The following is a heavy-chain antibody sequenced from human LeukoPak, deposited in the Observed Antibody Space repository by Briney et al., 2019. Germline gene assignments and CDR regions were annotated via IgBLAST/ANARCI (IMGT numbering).Heavy chain of an antibody. CDR2: INPSGGST. CDR3: ARWGHGSSLVYYFDY. D-gene: IGHD6-6*01. Sequence: ASVKVSCKASGYTFTSYYMHWVRQAPGQGLEWMGIINPSGGSTGYAQKFQGRVTMTRDMSTSTVYMELSSLRSEDTAVYYCARWGHGSSLVYYFDYWGQGTLVTVSS. V-gene: IGHV1-46*01. CDR1: GYTFTSYY. J-gene: IGHJ4*02.